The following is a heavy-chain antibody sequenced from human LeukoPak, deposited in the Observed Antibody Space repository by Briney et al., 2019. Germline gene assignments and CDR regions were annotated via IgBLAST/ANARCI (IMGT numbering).Heavy chain of an antibody. V-gene: IGHV5-51*01. CDR3: ARLGRYDVLTGPDY. D-gene: IGHD3-9*01. CDR2: IYPGESDP. CDR1: GYNFTNYW. Sequence: GESLKISCQGSGYNFTNYWIGWVRQTPGKGLEWMGIIYPGESDPRYSPSFQGQVTISADKFINTAYVRWGSLKAADTAMYYCARLGRYDVLTGPDYWGQGTLVTVSS. J-gene: IGHJ4*02.